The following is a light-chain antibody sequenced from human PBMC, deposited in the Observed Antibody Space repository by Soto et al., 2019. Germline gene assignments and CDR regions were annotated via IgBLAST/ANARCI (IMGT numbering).Light chain of an antibody. CDR1: SSNIGAGFD. CDR3: QSYDSGVSASV. V-gene: IGLV1-40*01. CDR2: SDV. J-gene: IGLJ2*01. Sequence: QSALTQPPSVSGAPGERVSISWSGSSSNIGAGFDVHWYQQCPGAAPKLLIYSDVNRPSGVPYRFSASKSGTSASLTITGLQTEDEAHYYCQSYDSGVSASVFGGGTKVTVL.